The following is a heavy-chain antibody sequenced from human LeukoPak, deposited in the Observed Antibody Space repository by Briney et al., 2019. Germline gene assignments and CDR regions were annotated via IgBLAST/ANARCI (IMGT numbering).Heavy chain of an antibody. CDR1: GFTFSDTW. Sequence: GGSLRLSCAASGFTFSDTWLSWVRQAPGKGLEWVANINKDGGQKYYVDSVKGRFTISRDNAKNSLYLQMNSLRAEDTAVYYCARDGGPSGSDKPGDWGQGTLVTVSS. D-gene: IGHD1-26*01. CDR2: INKDGGQK. CDR3: ARDGGPSGSDKPGD. V-gene: IGHV3-7*01. J-gene: IGHJ4*02.